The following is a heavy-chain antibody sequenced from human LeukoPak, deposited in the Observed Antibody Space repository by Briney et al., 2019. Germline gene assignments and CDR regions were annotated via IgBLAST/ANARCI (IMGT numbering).Heavy chain of an antibody. J-gene: IGHJ6*03. CDR2: IKQDGSEK. V-gene: IGHV3-7*01. D-gene: IGHD4-11*01. CDR3: TRVEETATTAAIIRKYSYYYYYMDV. CDR1: GFTFSDSG. Sequence: PGGPLRLSCAASGFTFSDSGMHWVRQAPGKGLEWVANIKQDGSEKHYVDSVKGRFTISRDNAKNSLYLQMSSLRSEDTAVYYCTRVEETATTAAIIRKYSYYYYYMDVWGRGNTVTVSS.